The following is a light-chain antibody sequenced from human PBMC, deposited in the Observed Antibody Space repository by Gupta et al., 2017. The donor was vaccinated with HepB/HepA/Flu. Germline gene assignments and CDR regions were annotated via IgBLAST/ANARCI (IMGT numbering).Light chain of an antibody. CDR2: GAS. CDR3: QQDDHLPCT. Sequence: EIQMTQSPSSRSSSVGDRVTITCKATHDIKTFLNWFQQKPGKAPRLLIYGASKLDSGVPPRFSGSGSGTEFSFTITNLQPEDVASYVCQQDDHLPCTFGQGTHLEI. V-gene: IGKV1-33*01. J-gene: IGKJ2*01. CDR1: HDIKTF.